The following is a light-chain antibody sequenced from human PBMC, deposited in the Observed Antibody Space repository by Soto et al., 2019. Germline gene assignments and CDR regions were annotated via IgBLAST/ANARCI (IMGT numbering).Light chain of an antibody. V-gene: IGKV1-5*01. Sequence: DIQMTQSPSTLSASVGDRVTITCRASQSISSWLAWYQQKAGKAPKLLIYDASSLESGVPSRFSGSGSGTEFTLTIGSLQPEDFATYYGQQYNSYWTFGQGTKVEIK. CDR3: QQYNSYWT. CDR1: QSISSW. J-gene: IGKJ1*01. CDR2: DAS.